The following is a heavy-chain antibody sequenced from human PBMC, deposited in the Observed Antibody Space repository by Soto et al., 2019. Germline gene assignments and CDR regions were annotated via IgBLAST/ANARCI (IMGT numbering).Heavy chain of an antibody. CDR1: GFTFSSYS. V-gene: IGHV3-21*01. CDR3: ARDFVGYPYYYYYYGMDV. D-gene: IGHD5-12*01. J-gene: IGHJ6*02. Sequence: LRLSCAASGFTFSSYSMNWVRQAPGKGLEWVSSISSSSSYTYYADSVKGRFTISRDNAKNSLYLQMNSLRAEDTAVYYCARDFVGYPYYYYYYGMDVWGQGTTVTVSS. CDR2: ISSSSSYT.